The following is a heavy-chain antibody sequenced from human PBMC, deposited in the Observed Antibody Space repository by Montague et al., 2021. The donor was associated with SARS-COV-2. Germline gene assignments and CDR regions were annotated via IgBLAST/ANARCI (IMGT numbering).Heavy chain of an antibody. V-gene: IGHV4-34*01. J-gene: IGHJ4*02. CDR1: GGSFGDDH. D-gene: IGHD3-22*01. Sequence: SETLSLTCAVYGGSFGDDHWCRIRKPPGTGLERIGNIRQSGRTNYNPSLTSRVSITVDTSKNQYSLKLTSVTAADTGLYFCARGHLSVSMIVVVFTSASYCFDYWGQGAQVTVSS. CDR3: ARGHLSVSMIVVVFTSASYCFDY. CDR2: IRQSGRT.